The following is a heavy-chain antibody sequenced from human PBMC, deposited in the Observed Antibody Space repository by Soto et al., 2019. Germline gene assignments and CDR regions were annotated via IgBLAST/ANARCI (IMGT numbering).Heavy chain of an antibody. V-gene: IGHV4-34*01. CDR1: GKSLSGYY. D-gene: IGHD1-26*01. Sequence: QVQLQQWGAGLLKHSETLSLTCAVYGKSLSGYYWSWIRQPPGKALEWIGEINHSGNTNYNPSLKSRVTISVDTSKNHLFLNLSSVTAADTAMYYCARHHVRGRTIAGAAEFWGQGTLVTVSS. CDR2: INHSGNT. J-gene: IGHJ1*01. CDR3: ARHHVRGRTIAGAAEF.